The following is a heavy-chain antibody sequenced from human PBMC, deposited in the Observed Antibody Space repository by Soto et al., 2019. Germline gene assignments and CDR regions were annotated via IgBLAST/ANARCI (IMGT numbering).Heavy chain of an antibody. CDR1: GGSFSGYY. CDR3: ARYSIAVADGSIDY. Sequence: SETLSLTCAVYGGSFSGYYWSWIRQPPGKGLEWIGEINHSGSTNYNPSLKSRVTISVDTSKNQFSLKLGSVTAADTAVYYCARYSIAVADGSIDYWGQGTLVTVSS. CDR2: INHSGST. J-gene: IGHJ4*02. V-gene: IGHV4-34*01. D-gene: IGHD6-19*01.